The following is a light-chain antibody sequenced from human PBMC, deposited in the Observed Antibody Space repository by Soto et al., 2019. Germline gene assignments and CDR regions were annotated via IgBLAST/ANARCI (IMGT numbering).Light chain of an antibody. CDR3: QQYGSSSFA. V-gene: IGKV3-20*01. CDR2: GAS. J-gene: IGKJ3*01. Sequence: EIVLTQSPGTLSLSPGERATLSCRARQSISSTYLAWYQKKPGQAPRLLLYGASSRATGIPDRFSGSGSGRDFTLTISRLEPEDSAVYYCQQYGSSSFAFGPGTKVLIK. CDR1: QSISSTY.